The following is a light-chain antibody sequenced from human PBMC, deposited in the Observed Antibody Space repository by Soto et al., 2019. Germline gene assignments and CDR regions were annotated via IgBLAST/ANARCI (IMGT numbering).Light chain of an antibody. CDR1: QSVSNNY. V-gene: IGKV3-20*01. J-gene: IGKJ1*01. Sequence: DIVLMQSPGTLSLSPGERATLSCKASQSVSNNYLAWYQQKPSQAPRLLIYGASNRATGIPDRFSGSGSGTDFTHTISRLEPEDFAVYYCQQYGSPGTFGQGTKVDIK. CDR3: QQYGSPGT. CDR2: GAS.